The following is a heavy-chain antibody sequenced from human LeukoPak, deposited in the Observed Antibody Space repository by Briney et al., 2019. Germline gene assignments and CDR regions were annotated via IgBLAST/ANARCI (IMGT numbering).Heavy chain of an antibody. Sequence: GESLKISCKGSGYSFTSNWIGWVRQMPGKGLEWMGIIYPADSDTRYSPSFQGQVTFSADKSISTAYLQWSSLKASDTAMYYCARHKSDTAMTYYFDYWGQGTLVTVSS. CDR2: IYPADSDT. V-gene: IGHV5-51*01. D-gene: IGHD5-18*01. CDR3: ARHKSDTAMTYYFDY. J-gene: IGHJ4*02. CDR1: GYSFTSNW.